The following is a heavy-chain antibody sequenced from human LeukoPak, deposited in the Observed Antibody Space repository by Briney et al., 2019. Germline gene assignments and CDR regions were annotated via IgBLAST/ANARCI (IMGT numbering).Heavy chain of an antibody. J-gene: IGHJ6*03. D-gene: IGHD2-2*01. V-gene: IGHV1-8*01. Sequence: GASVKVSCKASGYPFTTFDITWVRQATGQGLEWMGWINPNSGNTGYAQNFQGRVTMTRDTSISTAYMELSSLRSEDTAVYYCARGDIVVVPAAIRYYYYYYMDVWGKGTTVTVSS. CDR3: ARGDIVVVPAAIRYYYYYYMDV. CDR1: GYPFTTFD. CDR2: INPNSGNT.